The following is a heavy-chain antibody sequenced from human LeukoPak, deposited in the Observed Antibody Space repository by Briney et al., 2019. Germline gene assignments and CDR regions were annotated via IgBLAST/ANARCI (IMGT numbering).Heavy chain of an antibody. V-gene: IGHV3-53*01. CDR2: IYSGGST. CDR1: GFTVSSNY. CDR3: ARDCSSTSCYISPNYYYGMDF. D-gene: IGHD2-2*02. J-gene: IGHJ6*02. Sequence: PGGSLRLSCAASGFTVSSNYMSWFRQAPGKGLEWVSVIYSGGSTYYADSVKGRFTISRDNSKNTLYLQMNSLRAEDTAVYYCARDCSSTSCYISPNYYYGMDFWGQGTTVTVSS.